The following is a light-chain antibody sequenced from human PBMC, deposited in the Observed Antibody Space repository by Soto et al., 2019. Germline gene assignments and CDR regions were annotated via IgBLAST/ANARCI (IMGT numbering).Light chain of an antibody. Sequence: DIQMTQSPSSLSASVGDRVTITCRASQSISSYLNWYQQKPGKAPKLLIYAASSLQSGVPSRFSGSGSGTEFTLTISLLQPEDFATYYCQQSYSTPPTFGGGTKVEIK. CDR1: QSISSY. J-gene: IGKJ4*01. V-gene: IGKV1-39*01. CDR3: QQSYSTPPT. CDR2: AAS.